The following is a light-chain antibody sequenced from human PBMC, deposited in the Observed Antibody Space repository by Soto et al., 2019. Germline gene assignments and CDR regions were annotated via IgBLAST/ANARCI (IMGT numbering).Light chain of an antibody. J-gene: IGLJ2*01. V-gene: IGLV2-8*01. CDR1: SSDVGGYNY. CDR3: CSYAGSNNVV. CDR2: DVS. Sequence: QSALTQPPSASGSPGQSVTISCTGTSSDVGGYNYVSWYQQHPGKAPKLMIYDVSKRPSGVPDRFSGSKSGNTASLTVSGLQAEDEADYYCCSYAGSNNVVFGGGTQLTVL.